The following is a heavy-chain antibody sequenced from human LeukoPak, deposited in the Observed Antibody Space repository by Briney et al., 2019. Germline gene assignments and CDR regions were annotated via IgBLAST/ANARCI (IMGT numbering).Heavy chain of an antibody. D-gene: IGHD2-2*01. Sequence: PGGSLRLSCAASGFTFSSYSMNWVRQAPGKGLEWVSSISSSSSYIYYADSVKGRFTISRDNAKNSLYLQMNSLRAEDTAVYYCARGDCSSTSCYHYWGQGTLVTVSS. J-gene: IGHJ4*02. V-gene: IGHV3-21*01. CDR1: GFTFSSYS. CDR3: ARGDCSSTSCYHY. CDR2: ISSSSSYI.